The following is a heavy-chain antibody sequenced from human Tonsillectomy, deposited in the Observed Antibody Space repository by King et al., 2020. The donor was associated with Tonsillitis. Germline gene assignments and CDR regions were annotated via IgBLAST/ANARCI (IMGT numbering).Heavy chain of an antibody. V-gene: IGHV3-23*04. CDR2: ISGGGGST. CDR3: AKDMNVVAASIIAFDI. Sequence: VQLVESGGGLVQPGGSLRLSCAASGFTLSSYAMSWVRQAPGKGLEWVSTISGGGGSTDYADSVKGRFTISRDNSKNTLYLQMNSLRAEDTAVYHCAKDMNVVAASIIAFDIWGQGTMVTVSS. J-gene: IGHJ3*02. D-gene: IGHD2-2*01. CDR1: GFTLSSYA.